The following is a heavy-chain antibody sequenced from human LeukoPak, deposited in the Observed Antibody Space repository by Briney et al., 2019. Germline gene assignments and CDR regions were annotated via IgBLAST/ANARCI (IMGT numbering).Heavy chain of an antibody. CDR3: ARGVSSGSSPDY. V-gene: IGHV4-30-2*01. CDR2: IYHSGST. D-gene: IGHD6-19*01. J-gene: IGHJ4*02. Sequence: PSETLSLTCAVSGGSISSGGYSWSWIRQPPGKGLEWIGYIYHSGSTYYNPSLKSRVTISVDTSKNQFSLKLSSVTAADTAVYYCARGVSSGSSPDYWGQGTLVTVSS. CDR1: GGSISSGGYS.